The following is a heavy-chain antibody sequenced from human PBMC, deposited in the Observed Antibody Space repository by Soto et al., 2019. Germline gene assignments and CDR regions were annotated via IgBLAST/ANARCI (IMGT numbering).Heavy chain of an antibody. J-gene: IGHJ6*02. CDR2: ISYDGSNK. V-gene: IGHV3-30*18. D-gene: IGHD6-13*01. CDR3: AKDLVAAASYYYYYGMDV. CDR1: GFTFSSYG. Sequence: QPGGSLRLSCAASGFTFSSYGMHWVRQAPGKGLEWVAVISYDGSNKYYADSVKGRFTISRDNSKNTLYLQMNSLRAEDTAVYYCAKDLVAAASYYYYYGMDVWGQGTPVTVYS.